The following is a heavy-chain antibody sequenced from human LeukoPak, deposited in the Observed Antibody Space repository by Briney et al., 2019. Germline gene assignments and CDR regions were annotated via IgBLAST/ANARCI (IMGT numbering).Heavy chain of an antibody. CDR3: ARRRAGSGSYRGYYYYMDV. D-gene: IGHD3-10*01. J-gene: IGHJ6*03. CDR1: GYTFTTYP. V-gene: IGHV7-4-1*02. CDR2: INTKTGDP. Sequence: ASVKVSCKASGYTFTTYPMNWVRQAPGQGLEWMGWINTKTGDPTYAQGFTGRFVFSLDTSVSTAYLQISSLKAEDTAVYYCARRRAGSGSYRGYYYYMDVWGKGTTVTVSS.